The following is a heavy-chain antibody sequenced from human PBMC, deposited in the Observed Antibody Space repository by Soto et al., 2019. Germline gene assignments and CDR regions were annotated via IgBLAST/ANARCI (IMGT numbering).Heavy chain of an antibody. CDR2: ISSSSSYI. CDR1: GFTFSSYS. D-gene: IGHD3-22*01. J-gene: IGHJ6*02. CDR3: ASYLVITTHYYYGMDV. Sequence: EVQLVESGGGLVKPGGSLRLSCAASGFTFSSYSMNWVRQAPGKGLEWVSSISSSSSYIYYADSVKGRFTISRDNAKNALYLQMNSLRSEDTAVYYCASYLVITTHYYYGMDVWGQGTTVTVSS. V-gene: IGHV3-21*04.